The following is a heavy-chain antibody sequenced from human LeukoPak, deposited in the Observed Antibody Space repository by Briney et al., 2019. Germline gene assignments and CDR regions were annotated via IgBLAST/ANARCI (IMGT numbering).Heavy chain of an antibody. D-gene: IGHD4-17*01. J-gene: IGHJ5*02. V-gene: IGHV3-7*01. Sequence: GGSLRLSCAASGFTFSSYWMTWVRQAPGKGLEWVANIKQDGSEKFYVDSVKGRFTISRDNAKNSLHLQMNSLRAEDTAVYYCAKESTVTPGNVNWFDTWGQGTLVTVSS. CDR3: AKESTVTPGNVNWFDT. CDR2: IKQDGSEK. CDR1: GFTFSSYW.